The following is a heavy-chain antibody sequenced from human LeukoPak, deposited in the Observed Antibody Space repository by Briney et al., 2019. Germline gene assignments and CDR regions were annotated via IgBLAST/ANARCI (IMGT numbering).Heavy chain of an antibody. CDR1: GGSISSGTYY. D-gene: IGHD3-3*01. J-gene: IGHJ4*02. CDR3: ARDHLFGSYLDY. CDR2: IYTSGST. V-gene: IGHV4-61*02. Sequence: SETLSLTCTVSGGSISSGTYYWSWIRQPAGKGLEWIGRIYTSGSTNYNPSLKSRVTISLDTSKNQFSLKLTSVTAADTAVYYCARDHLFGSYLDYWGQGTLATVSS.